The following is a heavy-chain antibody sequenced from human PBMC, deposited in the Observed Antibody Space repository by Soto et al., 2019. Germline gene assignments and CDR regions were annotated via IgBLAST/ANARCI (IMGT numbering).Heavy chain of an antibody. V-gene: IGHV3-21*01. Sequence: GGSLRLSCAASGFTFSSYSMNWVRQAPGKGLEWVSSISSSSSYIYYADSVKGRFTISRDNAKNSLYLQMNSLRAEDTAVYYCARMGGKYPYYYYGMDVWGQGTTVTVSS. CDR3: ARMGGKYPYYYYGMDV. D-gene: IGHD2-15*01. J-gene: IGHJ6*02. CDR1: GFTFSSYS. CDR2: ISSSSSYI.